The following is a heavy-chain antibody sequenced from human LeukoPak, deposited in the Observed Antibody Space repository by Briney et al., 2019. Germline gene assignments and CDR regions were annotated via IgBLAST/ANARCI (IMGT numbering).Heavy chain of an antibody. CDR3: ARGMTTVTTRLDY. CDR2: IIPIFGTA. Sequence: AASVKVSCTASGGTFSSYAISWVRQAPGQGLEWMGGIIPIFGTANYAQKFQGRVTITADESTSTAYMELSSLRSEDTAVYYCARGMTTVTTRLDYWGQGTLVTDSS. D-gene: IGHD4-17*01. V-gene: IGHV1-69*13. CDR1: GGTFSSYA. J-gene: IGHJ4*02.